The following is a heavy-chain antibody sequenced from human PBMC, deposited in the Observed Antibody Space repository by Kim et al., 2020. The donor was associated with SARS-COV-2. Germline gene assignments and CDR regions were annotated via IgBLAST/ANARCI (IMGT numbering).Heavy chain of an antibody. CDR1: GGSISSSSYY. CDR3: ARVFRYTDQNWFDP. Sequence: SETLSLTCTVSGGSISSSSYYWGWIRQPPGKGLEWIGSIYYSGSTYYNPSLKSRVTISVDTSKNQFSLKLSSVTAADTAVYYCARVFRYTDQNWFDPWGQGTLVTVSS. V-gene: IGHV4-39*07. CDR2: IYYSGST. J-gene: IGHJ5*02. D-gene: IGHD5-18*01.